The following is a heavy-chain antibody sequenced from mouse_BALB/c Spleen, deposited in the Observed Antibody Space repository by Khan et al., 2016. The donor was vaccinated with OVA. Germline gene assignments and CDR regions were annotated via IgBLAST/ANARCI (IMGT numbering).Heavy chain of an antibody. CDR2: VSTGGTYT. V-gene: IGHV5-6*01. J-gene: IGHJ3*01. CDR3: TRLAYYYDSEGFAY. Sequence: EVELVESGGDLVKPGGSLKLSCVASGFTFSTYGMSWVRQAPDKRLEWVATVSTGGTYTYYPDSVKGRFTISRDNAKKTLYLQMSGLRSEATAMFFCTRLAYYYDSEGFAYWGQGTLVTVS. D-gene: IGHD1-1*01. CDR1: GFTFSTYG.